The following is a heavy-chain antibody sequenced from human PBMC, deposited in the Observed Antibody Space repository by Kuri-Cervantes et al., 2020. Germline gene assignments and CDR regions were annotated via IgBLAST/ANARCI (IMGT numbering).Heavy chain of an antibody. Sequence: SVKVSCKASGFTFTNSAVQWVRQARGQRLEWIGWIVVGSGNTNYAQKFQERITITGDMSTSTAYMELSSLRSEDTAVYYCARDAPYSSGWYVYFQHWGQGTLVTVSS. J-gene: IGHJ1*01. V-gene: IGHV1-58*01. CDR3: ARDAPYSSGWYVYFQH. D-gene: IGHD6-19*01. CDR1: GFTFTNSA. CDR2: IVVGSGNT.